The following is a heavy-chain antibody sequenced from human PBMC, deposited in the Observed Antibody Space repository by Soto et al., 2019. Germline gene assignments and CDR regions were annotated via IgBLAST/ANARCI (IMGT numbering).Heavy chain of an antibody. Sequence: VKVSCKASGGTFSSYAISWVRQAPGQGLEWMGGIIPIFGTANYAQKFQGRVTITADESTSTAYMELSSLRSEDTAVYYCARGERGYSYGYIGRYYFDYWGQGTLVTVSS. CDR3: ARGERGYSYGYIGRYYFDY. D-gene: IGHD5-18*01. J-gene: IGHJ4*02. CDR1: GGTFSSYA. V-gene: IGHV1-69*13. CDR2: IIPIFGTA.